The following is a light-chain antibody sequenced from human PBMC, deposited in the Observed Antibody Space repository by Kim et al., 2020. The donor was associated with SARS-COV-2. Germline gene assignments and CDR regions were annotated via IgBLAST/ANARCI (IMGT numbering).Light chain of an antibody. CDR2: GKN. Sequence: LGQTVRITCQGDSLRSYYASWYQQKPGQAPVLVIYGKNNRPSGIPDRFCGSSSGNTASLTITGAQAEDEADYYCNSRDSSGNHLRVFGGGTQLTVL. CDR3: NSRDSSGNHLRV. V-gene: IGLV3-19*01. J-gene: IGLJ3*02. CDR1: SLRSYY.